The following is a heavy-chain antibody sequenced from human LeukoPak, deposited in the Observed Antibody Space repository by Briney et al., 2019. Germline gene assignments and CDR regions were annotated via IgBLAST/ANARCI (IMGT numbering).Heavy chain of an antibody. J-gene: IGHJ4*02. Sequence: GGSLRLSCAASGFTFSSYGMHWVRQAPGKGLEWVAVIWYDGSNKHYADSVKGRFTISRDNSKNTLSLQMNSLRAEDTAVYYCAKDQAAYGDYDFDYWGQGTLVTVSP. CDR2: IWYDGSNK. CDR1: GFTFSSYG. V-gene: IGHV3-30*02. D-gene: IGHD4-17*01. CDR3: AKDQAAYGDYDFDY.